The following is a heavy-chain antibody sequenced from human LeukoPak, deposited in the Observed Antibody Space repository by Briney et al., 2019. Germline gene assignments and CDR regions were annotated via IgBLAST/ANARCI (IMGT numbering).Heavy chain of an antibody. CDR2: IIPIFGTA. V-gene: IGHV1-69*13. Sequence: SVKVSCKASGGTFGSYAISWVRQAPGQGLEWMGGIIPIFGTANYAQKFQGRVTITADESTSTAYMELSSLRSEDTAVYYCARGRYCSSTSCYDAFDIWGQGTMVTVSS. CDR1: GGTFGSYA. CDR3: ARGRYCSSTSCYDAFDI. J-gene: IGHJ3*02. D-gene: IGHD2-2*01.